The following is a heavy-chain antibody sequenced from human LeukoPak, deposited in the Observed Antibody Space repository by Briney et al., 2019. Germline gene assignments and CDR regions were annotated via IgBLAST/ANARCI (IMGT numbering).Heavy chain of an antibody. CDR2: IYYSGST. Sequence: SQTLSLTCTVSGGSISSGDYYWSWIRQPPGKGREWIGYIYYSGSTYYNPSLQSRVIISVDTSKNQFSLKLTSVTAADTAVYYCARALYSMTTVTTEYWFDYWGQGTLVTVSS. J-gene: IGHJ4*02. CDR1: GGSISSGDYY. CDR3: ARALYSMTTVTTEYWFDY. V-gene: IGHV4-30-4*01. D-gene: IGHD4-17*01.